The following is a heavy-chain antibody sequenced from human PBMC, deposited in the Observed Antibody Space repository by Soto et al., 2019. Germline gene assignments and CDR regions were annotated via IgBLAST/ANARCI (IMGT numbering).Heavy chain of an antibody. CDR3: ARGMRHYYYYGMDV. D-gene: IGHD6-13*01. CDR2: IYYSGST. V-gene: IGHV4-59*01. Sequence: SETLSLTCTVSGGSISSYYWSWIRQPPGKGLEWIGYIYYSGSTNYNPSLKSRVTISVDTSKNQFSLKLSSVTAADTAVYYCARGMRHYYYYGMDVWGQGTTFTVS. CDR1: GGSISSYY. J-gene: IGHJ6*02.